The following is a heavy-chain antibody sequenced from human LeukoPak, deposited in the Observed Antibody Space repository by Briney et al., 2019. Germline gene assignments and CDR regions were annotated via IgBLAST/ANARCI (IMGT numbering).Heavy chain of an antibody. J-gene: IGHJ4*02. CDR1: GFTFSSYA. D-gene: IGHD2-15*01. CDR3: AKGALGYCSGDRCYPFDY. V-gene: IGHV3-23*01. CDR2: ITNSGGTT. Sequence: GGSLRLSCAASGFTFSSYAMTWVRQGPGKGLERVSGITNSGGTTWYADSEKGRFTISRDNSKNTLYLQMNSLRAEDTAVYYCAKGALGYCSGDRCYPFDYWGQGTLVTVSS.